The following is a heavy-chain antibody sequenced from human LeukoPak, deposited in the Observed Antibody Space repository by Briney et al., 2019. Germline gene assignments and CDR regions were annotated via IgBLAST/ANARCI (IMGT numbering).Heavy chain of an antibody. D-gene: IGHD5-18*01. V-gene: IGHV1-8*01. CDR1: GYTFTSYD. CDR3: ARGRIQLWSYGMDV. Sequence: ASVKVSCKASGYTFTSYDINWVRQATGQGLEWMGWMNPNSGNTGYAQEFQGRVTMTRNTSISTAYMELSSLRSEDTAVYYCARGRIQLWSYGMDVWGQGTTVTVSS. CDR2: MNPNSGNT. J-gene: IGHJ6*02.